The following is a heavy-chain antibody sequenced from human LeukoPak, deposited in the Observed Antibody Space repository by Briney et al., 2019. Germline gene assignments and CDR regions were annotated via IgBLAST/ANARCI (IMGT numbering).Heavy chain of an antibody. J-gene: IGHJ4*02. CDR2: IIPIFGTA. CDR1: GGTFSSYA. V-gene: IGHV1-69*13. Sequence: SVKVSCKASGGTFSSYAISWVRQAPGQGLEWMGGIIPIFGTANYAQKFQGRVTITADESTSTAYMEVSSLRSEDTAVYYCARQRGYSYGENFDYWGQGTLVTVSS. D-gene: IGHD5-18*01. CDR3: ARQRGYSYGENFDY.